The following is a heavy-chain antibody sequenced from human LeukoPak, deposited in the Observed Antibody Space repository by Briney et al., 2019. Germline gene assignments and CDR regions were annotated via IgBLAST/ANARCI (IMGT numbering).Heavy chain of an antibody. Sequence: GGSLRLSCAVSGFTLSRYWMSWVRQAPGEGPEWVANIKQDGSEEYYVDSVKGRFTISRDNAMESLYLQMNSLRAEDTAVYYCARGPLGYCSTGSCAFDVWGQGTMVIVSS. CDR3: ARGPLGYCSTGSCAFDV. CDR1: GFTLSRYW. CDR2: IKQDGSEE. J-gene: IGHJ3*01. D-gene: IGHD2-15*01. V-gene: IGHV3-7*01.